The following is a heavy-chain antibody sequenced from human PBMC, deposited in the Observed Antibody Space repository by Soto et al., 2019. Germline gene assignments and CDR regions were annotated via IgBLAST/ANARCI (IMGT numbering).Heavy chain of an antibody. J-gene: IGHJ4*02. CDR2: ISAYNGNT. V-gene: IGHV1-18*01. D-gene: IGHD3-3*01. Sequence: ASVKVSCKASGYTFTSDGISWVRQAPGQGLEWMGWISAYNGNTNYAQKLQGRVTMTTDTSTSTAYMELRSLRSDDTAVYYCARALGFWSGYYEDYWGQGTLVTVSS. CDR3: ARALGFWSGYYEDY. CDR1: GYTFTSDG.